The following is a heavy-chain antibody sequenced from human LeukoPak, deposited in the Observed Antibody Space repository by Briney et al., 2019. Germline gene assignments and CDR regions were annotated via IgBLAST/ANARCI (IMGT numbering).Heavy chain of an antibody. V-gene: IGHV3-30*04. CDR3: ARDLRRRIAVPGAPLDL. CDR2: ISDEGDRD. D-gene: IGHD6-19*01. CDR1: GFKFGNHA. Sequence: SGGSLRLSCAAPGFKFGNHAMHWVRQTPGKGLEWLAVISDEGDRDYYGHSVKGRLTISRDNSKNTLYLRVHSVIPDDTAIYYCARDLRRRIAVPGAPLDLWGQGTLVTVSS. J-gene: IGHJ5*02.